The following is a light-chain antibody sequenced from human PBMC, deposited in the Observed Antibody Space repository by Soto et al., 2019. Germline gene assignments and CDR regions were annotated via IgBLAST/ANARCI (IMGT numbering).Light chain of an antibody. CDR2: DVS. Sequence: QSALTQPPSASGSPGQSVTISCTGTSSDVGAYNFVSWFQQHPGKAPKLMIYDVSKRPSGVPDRFSGSKSDNTASLTVSGLQAEDEAEYYCSSYAGSNNLHVLFGGGTKLTVL. J-gene: IGLJ2*01. V-gene: IGLV2-8*01. CDR1: SSDVGAYNF. CDR3: SSYAGSNNLHVL.